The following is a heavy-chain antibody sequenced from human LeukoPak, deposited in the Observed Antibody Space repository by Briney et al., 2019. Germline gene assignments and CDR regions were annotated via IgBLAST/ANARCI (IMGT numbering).Heavy chain of an antibody. CDR2: INHSGST. Sequence: PSETLSLTCAVYGGSFSGYYWSWIRQPPGKGLEWIGEINHSGSTNYNPSLKSRVTISVDTSKNQFSLKLSSVTAADTAVYYCARAKLLWFRELLSYFDYWGQGTLVTVSS. D-gene: IGHD3-10*01. CDR3: ARAKLLWFRELLSYFDY. V-gene: IGHV4-34*01. J-gene: IGHJ4*02. CDR1: GGSFSGYY.